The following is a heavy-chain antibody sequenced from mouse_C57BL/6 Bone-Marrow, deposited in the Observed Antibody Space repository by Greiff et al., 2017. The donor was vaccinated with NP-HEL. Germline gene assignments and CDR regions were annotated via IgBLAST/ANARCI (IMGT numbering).Heavy chain of an antibody. CDR2: ILPGSGST. Sequence: VMLVESGAELVKPGASVKLSCKASGYTFTGYGIDWVKQRPGHGLEWIGEILPGSGSTNYNEKFKGKATFTADTSSNTAYMQLSSLTTEDSAIYYYARDETYYGSSYYAMDYWGQGTSVAVSS. J-gene: IGHJ4*01. CDR3: ARDETYYGSSYYAMDY. D-gene: IGHD1-1*01. V-gene: IGHV1-9*01. CDR1: GYTFTGYG.